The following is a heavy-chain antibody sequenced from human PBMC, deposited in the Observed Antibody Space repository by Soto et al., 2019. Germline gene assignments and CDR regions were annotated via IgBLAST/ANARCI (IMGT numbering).Heavy chain of an antibody. D-gene: IGHD3-16*01. J-gene: IGHJ3*02. V-gene: IGHV3-30-3*01. CDR1: GFTFSSYA. CDR3: ASQVRLGDAFDI. CDR2: ISYDGSNK. Sequence: GGSLRLSCAASGFTFSSYAMHWVRQAPGKGLEWVAVISYDGSNKYYADSVKGRFTISRDNSKNTLYLQMNSLRAEDKAVYYCASQVRLGDAFDIWGQGTMVTVSS.